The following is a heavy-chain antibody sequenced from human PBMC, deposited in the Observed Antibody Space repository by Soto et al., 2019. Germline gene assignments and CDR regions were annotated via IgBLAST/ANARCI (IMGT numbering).Heavy chain of an antibody. CDR3: ARGSIAGRGVFGY. D-gene: IGHD6-6*01. J-gene: IGHJ4*02. CDR2: NNHGGSP. CDR1: GGSFSGNY. V-gene: IGHV4-34*01. Sequence: QVQLQQWGAGLLKPSQTLSLTCGVYGGSFSGNYCTWIRQPPGQGLEWIGENNHGGSPNYNPSLQRRVTGSVEASKKHLSLRLSSVTAADTAVEFCARGSIAGRGVFGYWGQGIQVTVSS.